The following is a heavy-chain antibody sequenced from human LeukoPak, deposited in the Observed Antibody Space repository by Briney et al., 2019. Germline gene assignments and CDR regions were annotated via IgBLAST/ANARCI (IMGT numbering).Heavy chain of an antibody. CDR1: GYTFTSYD. CDR2: MNPNSGNT. CDR3: ARVLPTRLRYFDWLSRRLFDY. Sequence: GASAKVSCKASGYTFTSYDINWVRQATGQGLEWMGWMNPNSGNTGYAQKFQGRVTMTRNTSISTAYMELSSLRSEDTAVYYCARVLPTRLRYFDWLSRRLFDYWGQGTLVTVSS. J-gene: IGHJ4*02. D-gene: IGHD3-9*01. V-gene: IGHV1-8*01.